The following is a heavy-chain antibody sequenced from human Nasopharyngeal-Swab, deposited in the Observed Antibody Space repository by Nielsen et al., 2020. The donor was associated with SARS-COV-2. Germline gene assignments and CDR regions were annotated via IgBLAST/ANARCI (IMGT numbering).Heavy chain of an antibody. CDR2: IIPIFGTA. J-gene: IGHJ6*02. D-gene: IGHD3-3*01. Sequence: SVKVSCKASGGTFNIYTITWVRQAPGQGLEWMGGIIPIFGTANYAQKFQGRVTITADESTSTAYMELSSLRSEDTAVYYCARGTRLRFLESPRDGMDVWGQGTTVTVSS. CDR3: ARGTRLRFLESPRDGMDV. V-gene: IGHV1-69*13. CDR1: GGTFNIYT.